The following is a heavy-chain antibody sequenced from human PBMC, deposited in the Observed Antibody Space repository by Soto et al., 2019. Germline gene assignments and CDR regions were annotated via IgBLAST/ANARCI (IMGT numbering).Heavy chain of an antibody. CDR2: ISGSGGST. J-gene: IGHJ4*02. D-gene: IGHD6-19*01. CDR3: YISVEQWLRVGY. Sequence: EVQLLESGGGLVQPGGSLRLSCAASGFTFSSYAMSWVRQAPGKGLEWVSAISGSGGSTYYADSVKGRFTISRDNSKNTLYLQMNSLRAEDTAVYYCYISVEQWLRVGYWGQGTLVTVSS. CDR1: GFTFSSYA. V-gene: IGHV3-23*01.